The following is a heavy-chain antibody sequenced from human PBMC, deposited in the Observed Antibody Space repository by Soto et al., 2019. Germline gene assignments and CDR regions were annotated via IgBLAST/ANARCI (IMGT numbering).Heavy chain of an antibody. Sequence: AGGSLRLSCAASGFTFSSYSMNWVRQAPGKGLEWVSSISSSSSYIYYADSVKGRFTISRDNAKNSLYLQMNSLRAEDTAVYYCARDQHEYSGYRYYYYYMDVWGKGTTVTVSS. CDR1: GFTFSSYS. CDR3: ARDQHEYSGYRYYYYYMDV. J-gene: IGHJ6*03. V-gene: IGHV3-21*01. D-gene: IGHD5-12*01. CDR2: ISSSSSYI.